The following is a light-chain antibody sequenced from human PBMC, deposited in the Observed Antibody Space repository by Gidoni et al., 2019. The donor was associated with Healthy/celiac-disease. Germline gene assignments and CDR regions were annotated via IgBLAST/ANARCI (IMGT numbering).Light chain of an antibody. J-gene: IGKJ4*01. CDR3: QQRSNWPLT. CDR2: DAS. CDR1: QSVSSY. V-gene: IGKV3-11*01. Sequence: EIVLTQSPATLSLSPGESATLSCRGSQSVSSYVAWYQQKPGQAHRLLIYDASNRATGIPARFSGRGSGTDFTLTSSSLEPEDFAYYYCQQRSNWPLTFGGGTKVEIK.